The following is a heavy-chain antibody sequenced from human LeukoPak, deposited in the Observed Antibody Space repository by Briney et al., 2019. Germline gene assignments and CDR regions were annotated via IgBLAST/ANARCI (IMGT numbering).Heavy chain of an antibody. V-gene: IGHV3-74*01. J-gene: IGHJ6*02. CDR2: ISTDGSSR. CDR1: GFTFSSYW. CDR3: ASHLTSIPSGMDV. Sequence: PGGSLRLSCAASGFTFSSYWMHWLRQEPRKGLVWVSRISTDGSSRSYADSVKGRFTISRDNGKNTLYLQMNSLRAEDTAVYYCASHLTSIPSGMDVWGQGATVTVSS.